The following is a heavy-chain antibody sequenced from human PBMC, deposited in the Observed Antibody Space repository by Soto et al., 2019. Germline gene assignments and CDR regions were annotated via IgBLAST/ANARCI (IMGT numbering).Heavy chain of an antibody. CDR1: GYIFTNYA. CDR3: ARDIPLFSFGYQRGSYFDY. J-gene: IGHJ4*02. V-gene: IGHV1-18*01. Sequence: ASVKVSCKASGYIFTNYAISWVRQAPGQGPEWMGWISGYNGDTNTHYSQKFQGRLTMTTDMSTTTAYMELSSLRVDDTAVYYCARDIPLFSFGYQRGSYFDYWGQGALVTVSS. D-gene: IGHD3-22*01. CDR2: ISGYNGDTNT.